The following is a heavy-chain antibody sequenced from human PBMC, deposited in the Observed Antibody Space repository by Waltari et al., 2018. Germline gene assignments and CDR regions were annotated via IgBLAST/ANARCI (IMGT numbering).Heavy chain of an antibody. V-gene: IGHV3-30*18. CDR1: GIAISSHG. CDR2: TSDDGSND. Sequence: QVNLVESGGRVVQPGTSLRLSCTASGIAISSHGFHWVRQAPGKGLKGVATTSDDGSNDFYADSGKGRFTVSRDNSRNTRSLQMDSLRHEDTAVYYCAKDLFLGRGGMDVWGQGTTVTVSS. J-gene: IGHJ6*02. D-gene: IGHD7-27*01. CDR3: AKDLFLGRGGMDV.